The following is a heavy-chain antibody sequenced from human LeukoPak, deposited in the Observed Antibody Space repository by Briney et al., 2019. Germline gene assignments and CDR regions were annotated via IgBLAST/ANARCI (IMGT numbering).Heavy chain of an antibody. V-gene: IGHV3-23*01. CDR2: IDSTGAYT. CDR3: ARAIGLDFDF. J-gene: IGHJ4*02. D-gene: IGHD2/OR15-2a*01. CDR1: GFIFSNYA. Sequence: PGGSLRLSCAASGFIFSNYAMSWVRQAPGKGLEWVSAIDSTGAYTWYADSVKGRFTISKDSSKTILYLQMNSLRAEDAAVYYCARAIGLDFDFWGQGTLVTVSS.